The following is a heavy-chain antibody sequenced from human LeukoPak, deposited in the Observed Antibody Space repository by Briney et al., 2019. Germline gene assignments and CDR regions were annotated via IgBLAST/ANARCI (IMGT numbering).Heavy chain of an antibody. CDR1: GYTFTSYY. D-gene: IGHD3-10*01. CDR2: INPSGGST. Sequence: VASVKVSCKASGYTFTSYYMHWVRQAPGQGLEWMGIINPSGGSTSYAQKFQGRVTMTRDMSTSTVYMELSSLRSEDTAVYYCARGHVTMVRGVIRDNWFDPWGQGTLVTVSS. J-gene: IGHJ5*02. V-gene: IGHV1-46*01. CDR3: ARGHVTMVRGVIRDNWFDP.